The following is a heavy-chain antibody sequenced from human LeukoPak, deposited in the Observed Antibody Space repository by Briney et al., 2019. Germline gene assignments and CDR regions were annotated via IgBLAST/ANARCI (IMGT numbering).Heavy chain of an antibody. Sequence: GGSLRLSCAGSGFTFSTYWMTWVRQAPGKGLEWVANINQDGGEKYYVDSVKGRFTISRDNAKNSLYLQMNSLRAEDTAVYYCARGVDYYDSSGTIDYWGQGTLVTVSS. CDR3: ARGVDYYDSSGTIDY. J-gene: IGHJ4*02. D-gene: IGHD3-22*01. CDR2: INQDGGEK. V-gene: IGHV3-7*01. CDR1: GFTFSTYW.